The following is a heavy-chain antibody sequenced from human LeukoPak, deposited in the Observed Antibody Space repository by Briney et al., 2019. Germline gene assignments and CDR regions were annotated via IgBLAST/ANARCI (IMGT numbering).Heavy chain of an antibody. CDR1: GFNFNIYD. Sequence: GESLSLSCTASGFNFNIYDMSWVRQAPGKGPEWVAYIMHRDGGNWYTDSVKGRFTISRDNSENVLYLRMHNLRADDTAVYYWFRDRPNYYGSDGRCYTRDVDYWGHGTLVTVSS. CDR3: FRDRPNYYGSDGRCYTRDVDY. D-gene: IGHD2-15*01. V-gene: IGHV3-23*01. CDR2: IMHRDGGN. J-gene: IGHJ4*01.